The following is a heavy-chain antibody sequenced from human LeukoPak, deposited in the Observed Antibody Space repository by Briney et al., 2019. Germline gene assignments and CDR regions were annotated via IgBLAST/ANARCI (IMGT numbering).Heavy chain of an antibody. J-gene: IGHJ6*03. CDR2: INPNSGGT. CDR3: AAHQSGSYTYYYYMDV. D-gene: IGHD1-26*01. CDR1: GYTFTGYY. Sequence: ASVKVSCKASGYTFTGYYMHWVRQAPGQGLEWMGWINPNSGGTNYAQKFQGRVTMTRDTSTSTAYMELSRLRSDDTAVYYCAAHQSGSYTYYYYMDVWGKGTTVTVSS. V-gene: IGHV1-2*02.